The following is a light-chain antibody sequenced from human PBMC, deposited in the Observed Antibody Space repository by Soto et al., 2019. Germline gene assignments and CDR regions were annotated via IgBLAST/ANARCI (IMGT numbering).Light chain of an antibody. CDR2: GAS. J-gene: IGKJ1*01. CDR3: QNYNRAPWT. CDR1: EDISNY. V-gene: IGKV1-27*01. Sequence: DIQLTSALSSLSASVGDRVTITCRASEDISNYLAWYQQKPGKVPKLLIYGASTLQSGVPSRFSGSGSGTDFTLTISSLQTEDVATYYCQNYNRAPWTFGQGTKVDI.